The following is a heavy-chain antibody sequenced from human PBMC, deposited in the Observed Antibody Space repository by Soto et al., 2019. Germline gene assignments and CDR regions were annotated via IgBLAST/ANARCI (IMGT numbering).Heavy chain of an antibody. J-gene: IGHJ6*02. CDR1: GFTFTNSA. D-gene: IGHD1-26*01. Sequence: SVKFSCKTSGFTFTNSAVQWVRQARGQRLEWIGLIIFASVGTKGSQKRQVIGARPKDRSTITAYMGLRSLRSDDTSVYYCSRLGSNYYYYYGMDVWGQGTTVTVSS. CDR3: SRLGSNYYYYYGMDV. CDR2: IIFASVGT. V-gene: IGHV1-58*01.